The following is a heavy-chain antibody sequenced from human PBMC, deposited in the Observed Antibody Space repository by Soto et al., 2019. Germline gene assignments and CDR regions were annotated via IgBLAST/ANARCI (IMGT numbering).Heavy chain of an antibody. V-gene: IGHV4-31*03. J-gene: IGHJ4*02. CDR3: ASLRRDGYNFDY. D-gene: IGHD5-12*01. Sequence: QVQLQESGPGLVKPSQTLSLTCTVSGGSINSGSYYWSWIRQHPGKGLEWIGYIFYRGSTYYNPSLKSRITISVDTSKTQLSLKLSSVTAAATAVYYCASLRRDGYNFDYWGQGTLVTVSS. CDR2: IFYRGST. CDR1: GGSINSGSYY.